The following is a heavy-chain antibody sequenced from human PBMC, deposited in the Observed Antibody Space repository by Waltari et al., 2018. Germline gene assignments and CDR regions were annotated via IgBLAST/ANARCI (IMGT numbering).Heavy chain of an antibody. V-gene: IGHV5-51*03. CDR3: ARPYQRGFTSAYDY. CDR2: GYPGDSNT. CDR1: GYSFPSYW. D-gene: IGHD5-12*01. Sequence: EVQLVQSGAEVKKPGESLKISCKGSGYSFPSYWIGWVRPLPGKGLEWVGIGYPGDSNTRYSPSFQGQVTISADKSISTAYLQWTRLKASDTAIYYCARPYQRGFTSAYDYWGQGTLVTVSS. J-gene: IGHJ4*02.